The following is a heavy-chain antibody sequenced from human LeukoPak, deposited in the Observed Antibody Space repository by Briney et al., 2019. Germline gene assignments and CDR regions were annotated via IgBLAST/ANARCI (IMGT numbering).Heavy chain of an antibody. J-gene: IGHJ6*02. D-gene: IGHD3-10*01. CDR2: ISYDGSNK. Sequence: GGSLRLSCAASGFTFSSYGMHWVRQAPGKGLEWVAVISYDGSNKYYADSVKGRFTISRDNSKNTLYLQMNSLRAEDTAVYYCAKGRLRYYYGSGTLGHVWGQGTTVTVSS. CDR1: GFTFSSYG. V-gene: IGHV3-30*18. CDR3: AKGRLRYYYGSGTLGHV.